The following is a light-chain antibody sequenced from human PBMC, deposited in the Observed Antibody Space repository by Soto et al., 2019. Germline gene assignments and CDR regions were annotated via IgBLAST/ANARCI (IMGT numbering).Light chain of an antibody. Sequence: EIVLTQSPATLSLSPGERATLSCRASQSVSSYLAWYQQKPGQAPRLHIYDASNRATGIPARFSGSGSGTDFTLTISSLEPGDFAVYYCQQRSNWPPESTFGGGTKVEIK. CDR2: DAS. CDR1: QSVSSY. CDR3: QQRSNWPPEST. V-gene: IGKV3-11*01. J-gene: IGKJ4*01.